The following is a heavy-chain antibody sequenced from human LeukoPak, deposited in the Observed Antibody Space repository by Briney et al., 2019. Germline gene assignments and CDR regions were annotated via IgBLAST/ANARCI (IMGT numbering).Heavy chain of an antibody. CDR1: GFTFSSYG. Sequence: GGSLRLSCAASGFTFSSYGMHWVRLAPGKGLEWVAVTSYDGSNKYYGDSVKGRFTISRDNAKNSLYLQMNSLRAEDTALYYCARDLDPSSSPFPYYFDYWGQGTLVTVSS. V-gene: IGHV3-30*03. J-gene: IGHJ4*02. D-gene: IGHD6-6*01. CDR2: TSYDGSNK. CDR3: ARDLDPSSSPFPYYFDY.